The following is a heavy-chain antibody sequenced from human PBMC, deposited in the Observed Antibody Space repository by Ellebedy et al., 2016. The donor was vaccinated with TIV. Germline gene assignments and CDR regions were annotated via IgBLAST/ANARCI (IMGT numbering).Heavy chain of an antibody. CDR1: GGSISSYY. D-gene: IGHD2-2*01. J-gene: IGHJ6*02. CDR2: TYYSGSA. Sequence: SETLSLXCTVSGGSISSYYWTWIRQLPGTGLEWIGYTYYSGSASYNPSLKDRVSISVDTSKSQFSLSLTSVTAADTAVYYCARDLIPAAMGMDVWGQGTTVTVSS. V-gene: IGHV4-59*06. CDR3: ARDLIPAAMGMDV.